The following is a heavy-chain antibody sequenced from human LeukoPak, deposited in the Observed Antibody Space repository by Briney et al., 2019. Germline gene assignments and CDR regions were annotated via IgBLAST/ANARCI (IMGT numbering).Heavy chain of an antibody. Sequence: SETLSLTCTVSGGSISSYYWSWIRQPAGKGPEWIGRIYTSGSTNYNPSLKSRVTMSVDTSKNQFSLKLSSVTAADTAVYYCARDLVVATAFDIWGQGTMVTVSS. CDR2: IYTSGST. CDR3: ARDLVVATAFDI. D-gene: IGHD2-15*01. J-gene: IGHJ3*02. CDR1: GGSISSYY. V-gene: IGHV4-4*07.